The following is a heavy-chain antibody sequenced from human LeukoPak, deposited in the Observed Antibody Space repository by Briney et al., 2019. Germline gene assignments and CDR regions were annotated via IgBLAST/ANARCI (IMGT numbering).Heavy chain of an antibody. Sequence: SVKVSCKASGGTFSSYAISWVRQAPGQGLEWMGGIIPIFGTANYAQKFQGRVTITADKSTSTAYMELSSLRSEDTAVYYCARRGGMGYDFWSGYAPPGWFDPWGQGTLVTVSS. J-gene: IGHJ5*02. V-gene: IGHV1-69*06. CDR1: GGTFSSYA. CDR3: ARRGGMGYDFWSGYAPPGWFDP. CDR2: IIPIFGTA. D-gene: IGHD3-3*01.